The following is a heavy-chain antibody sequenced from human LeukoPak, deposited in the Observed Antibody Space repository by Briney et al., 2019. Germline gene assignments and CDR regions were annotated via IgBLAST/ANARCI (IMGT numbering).Heavy chain of an antibody. CDR2: IIPIFGTA. Sequence: GASVKVSCKASGGTFSSYAISWVRQAPGQGLGWMGGIIPIFGTANYAQKFQGRVTITTDESTSTAYMELSSLRSEDTAVYYCARATYCSSTSCYLDYYYYMDVWGKGTTVTVCS. V-gene: IGHV1-69*05. J-gene: IGHJ6*03. CDR3: ARATYCSSTSCYLDYYYYMDV. D-gene: IGHD2-2*01. CDR1: GGTFSSYA.